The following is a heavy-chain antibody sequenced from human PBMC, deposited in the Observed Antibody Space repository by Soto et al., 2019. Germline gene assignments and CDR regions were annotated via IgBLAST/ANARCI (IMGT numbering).Heavy chain of an antibody. CDR3: ARGFRRSHFDY. CDR2: FHYSGST. J-gene: IGHJ4*02. CDR1: GGSISSRDSY. V-gene: IGHV4-39*01. Sequence: QVQVQESGPGLVRPSETLSLTCTVSGGSISSRDSYWGWIRQPPGKGLEWIGSFHYSGSTYYNPSLKSRVTISVDTSKNQLSLRVTSVTAADTAVYYCARGFRRSHFDYWGQGTLVTVSS.